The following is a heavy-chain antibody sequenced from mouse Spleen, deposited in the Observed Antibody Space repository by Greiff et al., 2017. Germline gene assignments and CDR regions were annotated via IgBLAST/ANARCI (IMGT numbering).Heavy chain of an antibody. CDR1: GYTFSSYW. CDR2: ILPGSGST. V-gene: IGHV1-9*01. Sequence: QVQLQQSGAELMKPGASVKISCKATGYTFSSYWIEWVKQRPGHGLEWIGEILPGSGSTNYNEKFKGKATFTADTSSNTAYMQLSSLTSEDSAVYYCARGGAHWYFDVWGAGTTVTVSS. CDR3: ARGGAHWYFDV. J-gene: IGHJ1*01.